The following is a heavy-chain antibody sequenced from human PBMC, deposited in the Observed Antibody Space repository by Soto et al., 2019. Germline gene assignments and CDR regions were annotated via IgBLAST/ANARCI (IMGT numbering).Heavy chain of an antibody. D-gene: IGHD2-2*01. CDR2: ISYDGSNK. CDR1: GFTFSSYG. Sequence: QVQLVESGGGVVQPGRSLRLSCAASGFTFSSYGMHWVRQAPGKGLEWVAVISYDGSNKYYADSVKGRFTIFRDNSKNTLYLQMNSLRDEDTAVYYCAKGPAIVLVPAAMNYYYGMDVWGQGTTVTVSS. CDR3: AKGPAIVLVPAAMNYYYGMDV. J-gene: IGHJ6*02. V-gene: IGHV3-30*18.